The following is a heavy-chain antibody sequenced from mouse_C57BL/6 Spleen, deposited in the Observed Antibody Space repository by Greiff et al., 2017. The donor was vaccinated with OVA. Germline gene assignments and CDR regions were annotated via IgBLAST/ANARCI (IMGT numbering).Heavy chain of an antibody. D-gene: IGHD2-4*01. Sequence: EVKLVESGPGLVKPSQSLSLTCSVTGYSITSGYYWNWIRQFPGNKLEWMGYISYDGSNNYNPSLKNRISITRDTSKNQFFLKLNSVTTEDTATYYCARDDYDAGGYWGQGTTLTVSS. J-gene: IGHJ2*01. V-gene: IGHV3-6*01. CDR1: GYSITSGYY. CDR2: ISYDGSN. CDR3: ARDDYDAGGY.